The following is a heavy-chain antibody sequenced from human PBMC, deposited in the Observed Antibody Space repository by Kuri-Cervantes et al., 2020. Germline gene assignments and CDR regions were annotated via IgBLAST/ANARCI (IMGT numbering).Heavy chain of an antibody. CDR3: ARHQDVGTTGTIQDY. J-gene: IGHJ4*02. CDR2: IYYSGST. V-gene: IGHV4-59*01. D-gene: IGHD1-1*01. Sequence: SETLSLTCTVSGGSISSYYWSWIRQPPGKGLEWIGYIYYSGSTNYNPSLKSRVTISVDTSKNQFSLKLSSVTAADTAVYYCARHQDVGTTGTIQDYWGQGTLVTVSS. CDR1: GGSISSYY.